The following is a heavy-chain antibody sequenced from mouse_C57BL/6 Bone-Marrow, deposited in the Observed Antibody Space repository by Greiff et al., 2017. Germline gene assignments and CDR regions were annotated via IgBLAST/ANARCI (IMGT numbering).Heavy chain of an antibody. D-gene: IGHD1-1*01. CDR2: IDPSDSYT. J-gene: IGHJ1*03. CDR3: ARYGSSWGWYFDV. V-gene: IGHV1-59*01. CDR1: GYTFTSYW. Sequence: QVQLQQPGAELVRPGTSVKLSCKASGYTFTSYWMHWVKQRPGQGLEWIGVIDPSDSYTKYNQKFKGKATLTVDKSSSTAYMQLSSLTSEDSAVYYCARYGSSWGWYFDVWGTGTTVTVS.